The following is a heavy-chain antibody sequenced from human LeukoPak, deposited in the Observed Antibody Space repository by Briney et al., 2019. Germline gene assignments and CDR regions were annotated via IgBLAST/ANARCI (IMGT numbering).Heavy chain of an antibody. CDR1: GGSISSSSYY. CDR3: AIHSRYYDSRPPFGY. Sequence: SETLSLTCTVSGGSISSSSYYWGWIRQPPGKGLEWIGSIYYSGSTYYNPSLKSRVTISVDTSKNQFSLKLSSVTAADTAVYYCAIHSRYYDSRPPFGYWGQGTLVTVSS. V-gene: IGHV4-39*01. CDR2: IYYSGST. J-gene: IGHJ4*02. D-gene: IGHD3-22*01.